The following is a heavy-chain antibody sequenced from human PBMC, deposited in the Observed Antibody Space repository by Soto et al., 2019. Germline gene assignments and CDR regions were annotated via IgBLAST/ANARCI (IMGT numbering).Heavy chain of an antibody. CDR3: ARGAEVGIELAAFDQ. Sequence: QVHLVQSGAEVKRAGASVTVSCKASGYTFSDYYIHWVRQAPGQGLQWMGCINPKSGDRRYAQMFRGWVFMTSDTSISTAYMEVSGLKSDDTAVYFCARGAEVGIELAAFDQWGQGTLVTVSA. CDR2: INPKSGDR. D-gene: IGHD2-8*02. J-gene: IGHJ4*02. V-gene: IGHV1-2*04. CDR1: GYTFSDYY.